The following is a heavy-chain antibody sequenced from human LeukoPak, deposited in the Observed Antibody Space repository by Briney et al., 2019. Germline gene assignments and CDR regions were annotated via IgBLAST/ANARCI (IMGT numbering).Heavy chain of an antibody. CDR2: IYHGGST. CDR1: GGSISSNNW. Sequence: SGTLSLTCAVSGGSISSNNWWSWVRQPPGKGLEWIGEIYHGGSTNYNPSLKSRVTISVDKSKNQFSLKLSSVTAADTAVYYCARERLVLGYYYYYMDVWGKGTTVTVSS. D-gene: IGHD2-8*02. V-gene: IGHV4-4*02. CDR3: ARERLVLGYYYYYMDV. J-gene: IGHJ6*03.